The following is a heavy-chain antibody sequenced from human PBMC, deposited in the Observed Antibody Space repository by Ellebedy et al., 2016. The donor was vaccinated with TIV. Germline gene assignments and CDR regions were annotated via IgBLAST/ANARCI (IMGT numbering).Heavy chain of an antibody. V-gene: IGHV3-30*18. CDR2: ISYDGTNK. J-gene: IGHJ4*02. CDR1: GFTFSSHG. D-gene: IGHD3-22*01. CDR3: AKDHGHIWHSYDSSGSHDH. Sequence: PGGSLRLSCAGSGFTFSSHGMHWVRQAPGKGLEWVAVISYDGTNKYYADSVKGRFTISRDNSKNTLYLQMNSLRAEDTAVYYCAKDHGHIWHSYDSSGSHDHWGQGTLVTVSS.